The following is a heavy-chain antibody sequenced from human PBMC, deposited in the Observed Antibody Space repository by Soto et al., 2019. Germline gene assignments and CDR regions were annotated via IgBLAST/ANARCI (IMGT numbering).Heavy chain of an antibody. CDR1: GFSFTAYI. CDR3: AKGGWLDD. J-gene: IGHJ4*02. CDR2: ISVSGDKT. D-gene: IGHD5-12*01. V-gene: IGHV3-23*01. Sequence: EVHLLESGGDLVQPGGSLRLSCAASGFSFTAYIMSWFRQAPGQGLEWVSAISVSGDKTYYADSVKGPFTISRDDAKNTLYLQLNSLRVDDTAIYYCAKGGWLDDCGQGTLVTVSS.